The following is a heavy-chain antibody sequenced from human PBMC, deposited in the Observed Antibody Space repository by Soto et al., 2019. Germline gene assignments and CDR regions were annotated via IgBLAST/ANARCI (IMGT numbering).Heavy chain of an antibody. V-gene: IGHV3-23*01. D-gene: IGHD3-16*01. CDR1: AFSFSSNA. Sequence: LRLSCAASAFSFSSNAMSWVRKAPGKGLEWVSAISGSGGSTYYADSVKGRFTISRDNSKNTLYLQMNSLRAEDTAVYYCAKSDWGFYFDYWGQGTLVTVSS. J-gene: IGHJ4*02. CDR3: AKSDWGFYFDY. CDR2: ISGSGGST.